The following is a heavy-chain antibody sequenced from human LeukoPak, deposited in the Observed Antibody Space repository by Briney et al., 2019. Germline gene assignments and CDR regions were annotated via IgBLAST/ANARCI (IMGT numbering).Heavy chain of an antibody. Sequence: SETLSLTCAVYGGSFSGYYWSWIRQPPGKGLEWIGEINHNGSTNYNPSLKSRVTISVDTSKNQFSLKLSSVTAADTAVYYCARVVEMATITVDYWGQGTLVTVSS. D-gene: IGHD5-24*01. CDR1: GGSFSGYY. CDR3: ARVVEMATITVDY. J-gene: IGHJ4*02. V-gene: IGHV4-34*01. CDR2: INHNGST.